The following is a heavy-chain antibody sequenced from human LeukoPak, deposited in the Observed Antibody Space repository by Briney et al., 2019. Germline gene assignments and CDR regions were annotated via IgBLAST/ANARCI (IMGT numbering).Heavy chain of an antibody. CDR2: IYYSGST. D-gene: IGHD6-13*01. V-gene: IGHV4-59*08. Sequence: SATLSLTCTVSGGSISSYYWSWIRQPPGKGLEWIGYIYYSGSTNYNPSLKSRVTISVDTSKNQFSLKLSSATAADTAVYYCARHFVASSWYSFDYWGQGALVTVSS. J-gene: IGHJ4*02. CDR1: GGSISSYY. CDR3: ARHFVASSWYSFDY.